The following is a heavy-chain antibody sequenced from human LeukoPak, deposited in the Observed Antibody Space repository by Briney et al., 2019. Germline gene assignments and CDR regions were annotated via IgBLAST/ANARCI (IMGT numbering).Heavy chain of an antibody. CDR1: GFTFSTYG. V-gene: IGHV3-30*02. CDR2: IRYDGSNK. J-gene: IGHJ4*02. D-gene: IGHD2-21*02. CDR3: AKSAVRGLPVLGN. Sequence: GGSLRLSCAASGFTFSTYGMHWVRQAPGKGLEWVAFIRYDGSNKFYADSVKGRFTISRDNSKNTLYLQMNSLRAEDTAVYYCAKSAVRGLPVLGNWGQGTLVTVSS.